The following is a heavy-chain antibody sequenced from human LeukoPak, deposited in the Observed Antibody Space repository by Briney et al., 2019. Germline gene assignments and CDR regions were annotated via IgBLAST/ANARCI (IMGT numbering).Heavy chain of an antibody. V-gene: IGHV3-21*01. Sequence: PGGSLRLFCAASGFTFSSYSMNWVRQAPGKGLEWVSSISSSSSYIYYVDSVKGRFTISRDNATNSLYLQMNSLRAADTAVYYCARDDYGDYFFDYWGQGTLVTVSS. CDR1: GFTFSSYS. CDR2: ISSSSSYI. J-gene: IGHJ4*02. D-gene: IGHD4-17*01. CDR3: ARDDYGDYFFDY.